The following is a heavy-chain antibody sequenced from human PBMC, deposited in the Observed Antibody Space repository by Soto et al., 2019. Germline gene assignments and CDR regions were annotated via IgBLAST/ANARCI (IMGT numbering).Heavy chain of an antibody. CDR3: ARDGSAWSGYYMSGYYYGMDV. J-gene: IGHJ6*02. D-gene: IGHD3-3*01. CDR1: GASISSIMYS. Sequence: PSETLSLTCTVSGASISSIMYSWGWIRQTPGKGLEWIGTMYDSGTTYYNPSLKSRVTMSVDTSKNQFSLRLSSVTAADTAVYYCARDGSAWSGYYMSGYYYGMDVWGQGTTVTVSS. CDR2: MYDSGTT. V-gene: IGHV4-39*02.